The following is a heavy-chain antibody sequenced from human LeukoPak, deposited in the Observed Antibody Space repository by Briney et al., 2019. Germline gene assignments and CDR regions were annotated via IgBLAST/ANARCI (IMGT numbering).Heavy chain of an antibody. CDR3: ARGYGDFRVEGRYFHS. CDR1: DGSITNYD. CDR2: VHYGGTT. Sequence: SETLSLTCTVSDGSITNYDWSWVRQPPGKGLEFIGHVHYGGTTNYNPSLRSRVTISIDTSKQHFFLKLKSVTAADTAVYYCARGYGDFRVEGRYFHSWGQGTLVTVSS. D-gene: IGHD4-17*01. V-gene: IGHV4-59*01. J-gene: IGHJ4*02.